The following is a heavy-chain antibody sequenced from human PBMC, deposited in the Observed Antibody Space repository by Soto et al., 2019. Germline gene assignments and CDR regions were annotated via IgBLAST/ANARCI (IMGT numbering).Heavy chain of an antibody. CDR3: ARDSPPPRE. Sequence: ASVKVSCKASGYTFTSYGISWVRQAPGQGLEWMGWISAYNGNTNYAQKLQGRVTITRDMSTSTAYMELSSLRSEDTAVYYCARDSPPPREWGQGTLVTVSS. V-gene: IGHV1-18*01. J-gene: IGHJ4*02. CDR1: GYTFTSYG. CDR2: ISAYNGNT.